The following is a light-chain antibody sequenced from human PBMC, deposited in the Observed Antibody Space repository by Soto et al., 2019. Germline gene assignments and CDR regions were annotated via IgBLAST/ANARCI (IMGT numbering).Light chain of an antibody. V-gene: IGKV3-15*01. Sequence: EIVMTQSPATLSVSPGERATLSCRASQSVSSTLAWYQQKPGQAPRLLIYGSSTRATGIPARVSGSGSGTEITLTISSLQFEDFAVYYCQHYNNWPRYTIGQGTKLEIK. CDR3: QHYNNWPRYT. CDR2: GSS. CDR1: QSVSST. J-gene: IGKJ2*01.